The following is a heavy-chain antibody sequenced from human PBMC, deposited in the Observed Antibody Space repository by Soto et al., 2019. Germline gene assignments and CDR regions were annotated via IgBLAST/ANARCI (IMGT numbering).Heavy chain of an antibody. J-gene: IGHJ4*02. Sequence: PGGSLRLSCAASGFTVSNYYMTWVRQAPGRGLQWVSVIYSAGPTYYADSVKGRFTISRDESTNSLFLQMDDLRAEDTATYYCARGKSTDAYNPLGYWGPGTPGTVSS. CDR2: IYSAGPT. D-gene: IGHD1-1*01. CDR1: GFTVSNYY. V-gene: IGHV3-53*01. CDR3: ARGKSTDAYNPLGY.